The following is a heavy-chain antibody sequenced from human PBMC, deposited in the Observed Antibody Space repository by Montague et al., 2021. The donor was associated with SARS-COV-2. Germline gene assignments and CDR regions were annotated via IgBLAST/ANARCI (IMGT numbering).Heavy chain of an antibody. V-gene: IGHV4-59*01. D-gene: IGHD6-13*01. J-gene: IGHJ4*02. CDR2: VYTAVRT. Sequence: SETLSLTCNVSGASINDYYWNWLRQSPGKRLEWIGYVYTAVRTSYNSSLKGRVTISLDTSKNQISLKLTSMTAADAAVYFCARRAAGGLFYFDYWGLGTLVSVSS. CDR3: ARRAAGGLFYFDY. CDR1: GASINDYY.